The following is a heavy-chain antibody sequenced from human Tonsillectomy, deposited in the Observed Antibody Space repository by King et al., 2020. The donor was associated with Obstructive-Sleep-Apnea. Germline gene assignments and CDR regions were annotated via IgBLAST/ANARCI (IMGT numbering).Heavy chain of an antibody. Sequence: VQLVESGGGVVQPGRSLRLSCAASGFTFSSYGMHWVRQAPGKGLDGVAVIWYDGSNKYYADSVKGRFTLSRDNSKNRLSLQMNSLRAEDTAVYYWARVATTVVTPGAFDIWGQGTMVTVSS. CDR3: ARVATTVVTPGAFDI. J-gene: IGHJ3*02. CDR1: GFTFSSYG. D-gene: IGHD4-23*01. V-gene: IGHV3-33*01. CDR2: IWYDGSNK.